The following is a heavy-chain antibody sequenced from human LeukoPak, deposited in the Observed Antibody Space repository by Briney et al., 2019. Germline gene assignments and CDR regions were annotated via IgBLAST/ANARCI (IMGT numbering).Heavy chain of an antibody. Sequence: GGSLRLSCAASGFTFSSYAMSWVRQAPGKGLEWVSAISGSGGSTYHADSVKGRFTISGDNSKNTLYLQMNSLRAEDTAVYYCARVAVAGTSSKYFFDYWGQGTLVTVSS. CDR2: ISGSGGST. V-gene: IGHV3-23*01. J-gene: IGHJ4*02. CDR1: GFTFSSYA. CDR3: ARVAVAGTSSKYFFDY. D-gene: IGHD6-19*01.